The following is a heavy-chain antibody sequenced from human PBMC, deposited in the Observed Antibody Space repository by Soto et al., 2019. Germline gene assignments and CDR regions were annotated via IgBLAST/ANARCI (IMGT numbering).Heavy chain of an antibody. CDR1: GFTFSSYA. CDR3: AKDGGYCSSTRCYTGWGNWFDP. V-gene: IGHV3-23*01. D-gene: IGHD2-2*02. Sequence: EVQLLESGGGLVQPGGSLRLSCAASGFTFSSYAMSWVRQAPGKGLEWVSTISGSGDITYYADSVKGRFTISRDNSRNTLYLQMHSLRDEDTAVYYCAKDGGYCSSTRCYTGWGNWFDPWGQGTLVTVSS. J-gene: IGHJ5*02. CDR2: ISGSGDIT.